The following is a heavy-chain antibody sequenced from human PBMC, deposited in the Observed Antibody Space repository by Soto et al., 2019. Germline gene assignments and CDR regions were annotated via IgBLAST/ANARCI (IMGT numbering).Heavy chain of an antibody. CDR1: GFTFSSYA. Sequence: PGGSLRLSCAASGFTFSSYAMSWVRQAPGKGLEWVSAISGSGGSTYYADSVKGRFTISRDNSKNTLYLQMNSLRAEDTAVYYCAKDPASALYSSSSGVDYWGQGTLVTSPQ. D-gene: IGHD6-6*01. J-gene: IGHJ4*02. CDR2: ISGSGGST. CDR3: AKDPASALYSSSSGVDY. V-gene: IGHV3-23*01.